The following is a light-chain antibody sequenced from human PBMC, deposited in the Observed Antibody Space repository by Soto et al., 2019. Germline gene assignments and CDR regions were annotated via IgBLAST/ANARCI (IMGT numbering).Light chain of an antibody. CDR1: QSVSSW. J-gene: IGKJ1*01. Sequence: IQMTQSPSTLSASVGDRVSITCRASQSVSSWLAWYQQKPGKAPKLLIYDASGLESGVPSRFSGSGSGTELTLTISSLQPDDFATYYCQKYNSYSQTFGQGTKVEIK. V-gene: IGKV1-5*01. CDR2: DAS. CDR3: QKYNSYSQT.